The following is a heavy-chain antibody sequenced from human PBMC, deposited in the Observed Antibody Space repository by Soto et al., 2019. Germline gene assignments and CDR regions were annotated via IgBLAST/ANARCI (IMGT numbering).Heavy chain of an antibody. CDR1: GYTFTAYY. J-gene: IGHJ6*02. Sequence: QVQLVQSGAEVKEPGDSVRVSCEASGYTFTAYYIHWVRQAPGQGLEWMGWINPKFGDTTYAQDLQGRVSMTRDMSISTVYMELSRLTSDDTAIYYCARNVDYYYGPGSGNGHGFWGQGTTVTVFS. CDR3: ARNVDYYYGPGSGNGHGF. V-gene: IGHV1-2*02. CDR2: INPKFGDT. D-gene: IGHD3-10*01.